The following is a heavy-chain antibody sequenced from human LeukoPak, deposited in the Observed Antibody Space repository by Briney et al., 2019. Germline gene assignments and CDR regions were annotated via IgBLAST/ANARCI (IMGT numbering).Heavy chain of an antibody. D-gene: IGHD5-24*01. Sequence: GESLKTSCKGSGYSFTSYWIGWVRQMPGKGLEWMGIIYPGDSDTRYSPSFQGQVTISADKSISTAYLQWSSLKASDTAIYYCARKGRDGYNYFDYWGQGTLVTVSS. CDR2: IYPGDSDT. CDR1: GYSFTSYW. J-gene: IGHJ4*02. CDR3: ARKGRDGYNYFDY. V-gene: IGHV5-51*01.